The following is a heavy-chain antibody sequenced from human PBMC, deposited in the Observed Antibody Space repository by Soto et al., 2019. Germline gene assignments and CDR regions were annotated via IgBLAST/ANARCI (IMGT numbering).Heavy chain of an antibody. Sequence: SVKVSCKASGGTFGSYAFSWVRQAPGQGLEWMGGIIPVSGAADYAQKFQGRVTMTRNTSTSTAYMELSSLRSEDTAVYYCARGTVVVPAADIYYYYMDVWGKGTTVTVSS. CDR2: IIPVSGAA. V-gene: IGHV1-69*05. CDR3: ARGTVVVPAADIYYYYMDV. J-gene: IGHJ6*03. CDR1: GGTFGSYA. D-gene: IGHD2-2*01.